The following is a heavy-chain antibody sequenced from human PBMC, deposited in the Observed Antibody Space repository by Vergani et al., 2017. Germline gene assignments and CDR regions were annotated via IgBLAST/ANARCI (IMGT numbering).Heavy chain of an antibody. V-gene: IGHV4-61*02. D-gene: IGHD4-17*01. J-gene: IGHJ6*02. Sequence: QVQLQESGPGLVKPSQTLSLTCTVSGGSISSGSYYWSWIRQPAGKGLEWIGRIYTSGSTNYNPSLKSRVTISVDTSKNQFSLKLSSVTAADTAVYYCARGVPVRGDYGDGNYYYYYGMDVWGQGTTVTVSS. CDR3: ARGVPVRGDYGDGNYYYYYGMDV. CDR1: GGSISSGSYY. CDR2: IYTSGST.